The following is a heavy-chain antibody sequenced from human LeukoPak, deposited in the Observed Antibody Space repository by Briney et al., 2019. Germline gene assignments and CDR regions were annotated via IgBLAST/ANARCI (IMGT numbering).Heavy chain of an antibody. D-gene: IGHD6-13*01. CDR2: IYYSGST. CDR1: GGSITSSSYY. Sequence: PSETLSLTCTVSGGSITSSSYYWGWIRQPPGKGLEWIGSIYYSGSTYYNPSLKSRVTISVDTSKNQFSLKLSSVTAADTAAYYCARQRAAAGTGGWFDPWGQGTLVTVSS. J-gene: IGHJ5*02. CDR3: ARQRAAAGTGGWFDP. V-gene: IGHV4-39*01.